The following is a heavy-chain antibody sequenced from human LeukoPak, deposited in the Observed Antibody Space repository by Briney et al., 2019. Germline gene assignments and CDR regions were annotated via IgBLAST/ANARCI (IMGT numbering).Heavy chain of an antibody. CDR1: GYTFISYA. Sequence: ASVKVSCKASGYTFISYAMNWVRQAPGQGLELMGWINTNTGIPTYAQGFAGRFVFSLDTSVTTAYLQITSLKAEDTAVYYCARDLVSAGFDIWGQGTMVTVSS. CDR2: INTNTGIP. V-gene: IGHV7-4-1*02. J-gene: IGHJ3*02. CDR3: ARDLVSAGFDI. D-gene: IGHD6-6*01.